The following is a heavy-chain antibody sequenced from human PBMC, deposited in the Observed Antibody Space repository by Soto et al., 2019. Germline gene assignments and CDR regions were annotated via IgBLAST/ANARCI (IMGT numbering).Heavy chain of an antibody. D-gene: IGHD5-12*01. CDR2: IIPIFGTA. CDR3: ARGLIETATINAFDI. Sequence: ASVKVSCKASGGTFSSYAISWVRQAPGQGLEWMGGIIPIFGTANYAQKFQGRVTITADKSTSTAYMELSSLRSEDTAVYYCARGLIETATINAFDIWGQGTMVTVSS. V-gene: IGHV1-69*06. CDR1: GGTFSSYA. J-gene: IGHJ3*02.